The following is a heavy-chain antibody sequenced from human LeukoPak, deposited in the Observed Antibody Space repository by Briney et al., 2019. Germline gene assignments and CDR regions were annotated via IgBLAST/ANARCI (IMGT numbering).Heavy chain of an antibody. D-gene: IGHD6-19*01. CDR3: ARGTLYRGWSYYLDF. CDR1: GYSISSGYY. CDR2: IYHSGST. V-gene: IGHV4-38-2*02. J-gene: IGHJ4*02. Sequence: PSETLSLTCTVSGYSISSGYYWGWIRQPPGKGLEWIGSIYHSGSTYYNPPLKSRVTISVDTSKNQFSLKLSSVTAADTAMYYCARGTLYRGWSYYLDFWGQGSQVTVSS.